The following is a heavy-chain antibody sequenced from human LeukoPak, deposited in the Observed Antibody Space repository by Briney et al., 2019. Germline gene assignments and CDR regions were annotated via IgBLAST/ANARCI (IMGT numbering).Heavy chain of an antibody. CDR1: GFTLSSHA. CDR3: ARKALTGSHSGPFDI. J-gene: IGHJ3*02. CDR2: ISTDSLTI. V-gene: IGHV3-48*04. D-gene: IGHD7-27*01. Sequence: GGSLRLSCAASGFTLSSHAMNWVRQAPGKGLGWISSISTDSLTIKYADFLSGQFTISRDNAENLLFLQMSSLRAEDTAVYFCARKALTGSHSGPFDIWGQGTFVTVSS.